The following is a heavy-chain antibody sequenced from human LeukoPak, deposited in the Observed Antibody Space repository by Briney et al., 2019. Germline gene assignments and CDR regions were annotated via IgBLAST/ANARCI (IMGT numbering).Heavy chain of an antibody. D-gene: IGHD4-11*01. Sequence: PAGGSLRLSCAASGFTFNAYAMSWVRQSPERGLEWVSAISGRDGSTFYANSVRGRFTISSDTSKSTLYLQMSTLRAEDTAVYYCAKGSTSFWYFDLWGRGTLVTVSS. V-gene: IGHV3-23*01. CDR3: AKGSTSFWYFDL. J-gene: IGHJ2*01. CDR1: GFTFNAYA. CDR2: ISGRDGST.